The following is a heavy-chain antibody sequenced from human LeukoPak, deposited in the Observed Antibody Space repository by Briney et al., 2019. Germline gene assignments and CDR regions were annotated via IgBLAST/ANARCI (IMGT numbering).Heavy chain of an antibody. CDR2: IWYDGSNK. CDR1: GFTFSIYG. CDR3: AKDRGRRSYDAVDY. D-gene: IGHD1-26*01. Sequence: ERSLRLSCAASGFTFSIYGMHWVRQAPGKGLEWVSVIWYDGSNKYYADSVKGRFTISRDNSKNTLYLEMNSLRAEDVAVYYCAKDRGRRSYDAVDYWGQGTQVTVSS. V-gene: IGHV3-33*06. J-gene: IGHJ4*02.